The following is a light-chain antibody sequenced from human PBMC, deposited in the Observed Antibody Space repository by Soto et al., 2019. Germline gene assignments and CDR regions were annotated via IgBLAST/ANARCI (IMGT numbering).Light chain of an antibody. CDR3: QSYDSTLSARYV. CDR1: SSNIGNNY. CDR2: DNN. Sequence: QSVLTQPPSVSAAPGQKVTISCSGSSSNIGNNYVSWYQQLPGIAPKLLIFDNNKRPSGVPDRCSGSKSGTSASLAITGLQAEDEGDYYCQSYDSTLSARYVFGTGTKVTVL. J-gene: IGLJ1*01. V-gene: IGLV1-51*01.